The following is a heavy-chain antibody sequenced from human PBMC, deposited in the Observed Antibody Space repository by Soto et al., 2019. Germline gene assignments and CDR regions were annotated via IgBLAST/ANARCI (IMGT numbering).Heavy chain of an antibody. CDR1: GFTFSSYD. V-gene: IGHV3-13*01. Sequence: GGSLRLSCATSGFTFSSYDMHWVRQATGKGLEWVSAIGTAGDTYYPGSVKGRFTISRENAKNSLDVQMNGVSAEDTAVYYCAIRLDYDYYGMDVWGQGTTVNVSS. D-gene: IGHD1-1*01. CDR2: IGTAGDT. CDR3: AIRLDYDYYGMDV. J-gene: IGHJ6*02.